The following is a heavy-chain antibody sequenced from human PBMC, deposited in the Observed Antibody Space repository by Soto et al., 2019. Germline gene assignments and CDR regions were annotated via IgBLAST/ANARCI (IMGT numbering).Heavy chain of an antibody. CDR3: ARAGSGYGDYHYFDY. Sequence: GGSLRLSCAASGFTFSSYGMHWVRQAPGKGLEWVAVILYDGNNKYYADSVKGRFTVSRDTSKDTLYVQMSNLRPEDTAVYYCARAGSGYGDYHYFDYWGQGTQVTVSS. V-gene: IGHV3-30*03. CDR2: ILYDGNNK. J-gene: IGHJ4*02. D-gene: IGHD5-12*01. CDR1: GFTFSSYG.